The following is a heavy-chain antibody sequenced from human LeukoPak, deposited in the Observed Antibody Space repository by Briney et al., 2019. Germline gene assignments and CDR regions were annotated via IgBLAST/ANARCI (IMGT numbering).Heavy chain of an antibody. V-gene: IGHV3-15*01. Sequence: GGSLRLSCAASGFTFSSYAMSWVRQAPGKGLEWVGRIKSKTDGGTTDYAAPVKGRFTISRDDSKNTLYLQMNSLKTEDTAVYYCTRTGDEGYFDYWGQGTLVTVSS. CDR1: GFTFSSYA. CDR3: TRTGDEGYFDY. J-gene: IGHJ4*02. D-gene: IGHD1-1*01. CDR2: IKSKTDGGTT.